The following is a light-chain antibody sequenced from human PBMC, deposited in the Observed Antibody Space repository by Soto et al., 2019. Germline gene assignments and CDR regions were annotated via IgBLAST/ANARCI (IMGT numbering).Light chain of an antibody. CDR3: PQYDKWLWT. CDR2: GAS. J-gene: IGKJ1*01. V-gene: IGKV3-15*01. CDR1: QTINNN. Sequence: DIVMTQSPATLSMSPGERATLSCRASQTINNNLAWNQQKPGQAPRLLIYGASTRSTGIPDRFSGGGSGTEFTLTISSLRSEGFAVEYWPQYDKWLWTFGQGTKVERK.